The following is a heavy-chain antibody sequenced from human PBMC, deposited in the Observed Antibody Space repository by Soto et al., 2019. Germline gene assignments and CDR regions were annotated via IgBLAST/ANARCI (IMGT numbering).Heavy chain of an antibody. CDR1: GYTLSNNG. Sequence: QVQLVHPGAEVKKPGASVKVSCKASGYTLSNNGLSWVRQATGQGLEWMGWISGYNGNTNYAERLQGRVTMTTDTSTSTAYMELRSLRYDDTAVYYCAREGQLGYWGQGTPVTVSS. J-gene: IGHJ4*02. CDR3: AREGQLGY. CDR2: ISGYNGNT. V-gene: IGHV1-18*01. D-gene: IGHD6-6*01.